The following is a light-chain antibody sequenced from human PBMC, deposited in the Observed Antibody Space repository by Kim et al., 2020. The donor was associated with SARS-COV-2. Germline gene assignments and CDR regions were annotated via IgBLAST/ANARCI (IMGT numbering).Light chain of an antibody. CDR2: GAS. Sequence: SPGERATLSCRASQGVSSRYLAWYQQKPGQAPRLLIYGASSRATGIPDRFSGSGSGTDFTLTISRLEPEDFAVYYCQQYDSSLFTFGPGTKVDIK. V-gene: IGKV3-20*01. J-gene: IGKJ3*01. CDR1: QGVSSRY. CDR3: QQYDSSLFT.